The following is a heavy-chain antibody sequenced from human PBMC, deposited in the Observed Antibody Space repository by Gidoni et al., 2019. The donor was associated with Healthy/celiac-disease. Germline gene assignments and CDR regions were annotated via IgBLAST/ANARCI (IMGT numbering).Heavy chain of an antibody. CDR1: GGSIRSSSYY. CDR2: IYYSGST. CDR3: ARSDYSNGGNFDY. J-gene: IGHJ4*02. V-gene: IGHV4-39*01. Sequence: QLQLQESGPGLVKPSETLSLTCTVSGGSIRSSSYYWGWIRQPPGNGLEWIGSIYYSGSTYYNPSLKSRVTISVDTSKNQFSLKLSSVTAADTAVYYCARSDYSNGGNFDYWGQGTLVTVSS. D-gene: IGHD4-4*01.